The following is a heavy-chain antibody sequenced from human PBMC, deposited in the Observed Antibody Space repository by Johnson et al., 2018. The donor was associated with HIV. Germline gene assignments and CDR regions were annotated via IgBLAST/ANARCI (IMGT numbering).Heavy chain of an antibody. V-gene: IGHV3-30*04. J-gene: IGHJ3*01. CDR1: GFTFSSYA. D-gene: IGHD1-26*01. Sequence: QVQLVESGGGVVQPGRSLRLSCAASGFTFSSYAMHWVRQAPGKGLEWVAVISYDGSNKYYAEDVKGRFTISRDNSKNTLILQMDSLRADDTAVYYCAREGVSGSYYDAFDLWGQGTMVTVSS. CDR2: ISYDGSNK. CDR3: AREGVSGSYYDAFDL.